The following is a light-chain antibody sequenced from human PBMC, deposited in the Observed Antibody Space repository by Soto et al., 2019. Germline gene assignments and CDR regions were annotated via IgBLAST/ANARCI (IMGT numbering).Light chain of an antibody. CDR2: DVS. Sequence: QSALTQPASVSGSPGQSITISCTGTSSDVGGYNYVSWYQQHPGKAPKLMIYDVSNRPSGVSNRFSGSKSGNTASLTISGLQAEDEADYYCSSYTTSSTYVFGTETKVPVL. CDR3: SSYTTSSTYV. V-gene: IGLV2-14*01. J-gene: IGLJ1*01. CDR1: SSDVGGYNY.